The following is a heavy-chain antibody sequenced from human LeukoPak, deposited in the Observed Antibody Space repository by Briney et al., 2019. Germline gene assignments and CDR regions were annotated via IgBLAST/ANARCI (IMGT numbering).Heavy chain of an antibody. CDR2: IIPNNGGA. Sequence: ASVKVSCKASGYTFTGYYMHWVRQAPGQGLEWMGWIIPNNGGANYAQKFQGRVTMTRDTSISTAYMELSSLRSDDTAVYYCARDKSTTRHFDYWGQGTLVTVSS. J-gene: IGHJ4*02. D-gene: IGHD5/OR15-5a*01. V-gene: IGHV1-2*02. CDR3: ARDKSTTRHFDY. CDR1: GYTFTGYY.